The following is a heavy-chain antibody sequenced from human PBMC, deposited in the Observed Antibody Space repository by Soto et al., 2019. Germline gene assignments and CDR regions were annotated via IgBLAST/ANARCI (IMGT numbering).Heavy chain of an antibody. V-gene: IGHV3-23*01. CDR3: AKRSPYSSGWYSPIFDY. CDR2: ISESGGST. Sequence: GGSLRLSCAASGFSFSDYAMSWVRQAPGKGLEWVSVISESGGSTHYADSVRGRFTVSRDNSKNSLSLRMNSLRDEDTAVYFCAKRSPYSSGWYSPIFDYWGQGALVPVSS. CDR1: GFSFSDYA. J-gene: IGHJ4*02. D-gene: IGHD6-13*01.